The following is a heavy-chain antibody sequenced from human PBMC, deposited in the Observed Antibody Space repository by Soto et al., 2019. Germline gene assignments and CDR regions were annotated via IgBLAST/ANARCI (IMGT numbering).Heavy chain of an antibody. V-gene: IGHV4-31*02. CDR3: ARAPGRMMNALRYYYGLDV. Sequence: QVQLQESGPGLVKPSETLSFTCNVSGGSISSGGYYWSWIRQLPGKGLEWIGYIYHRGGTYYNPPLQRRITISVDTSKNQFSLKMTSVTAADTAVYFCARAPGRMMNALRYYYGLDVWGQGTTVTVSS. J-gene: IGHJ6*02. CDR2: IYHRGGT. D-gene: IGHD2-8*01. CDR1: GGSISSGGYY.